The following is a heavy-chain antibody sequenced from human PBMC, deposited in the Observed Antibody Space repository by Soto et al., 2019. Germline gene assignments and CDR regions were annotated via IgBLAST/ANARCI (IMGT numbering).Heavy chain of an antibody. CDR2: IIPMFAAT. Sequence: QVLLAQSGAEVRNPGSSMNVSCQASGGSFSDSAFSWVRQATGQGLEWMGGIIPMFAATNYAQRFQGRVTITADASTRTGYLALSSLTSEDSSVYYCARGGIVAVPAALSSYNDYTNSLFDSWGQGTLFSVSS. V-gene: IGHV1-69*01. D-gene: IGHD2-15*01. CDR1: GGSFSDSA. J-gene: IGHJ4*02. CDR3: ARGGIVAVPAALSSYNDYTNSLFDS.